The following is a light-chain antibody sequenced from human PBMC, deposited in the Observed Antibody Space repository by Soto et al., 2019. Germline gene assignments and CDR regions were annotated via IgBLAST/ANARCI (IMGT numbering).Light chain of an antibody. CDR3: SSYAGRNMRV. CDR2: EVS. J-gene: IGLJ2*01. Sequence: QSALTQPPSASGSPGQSVTISCTGTSSDVGGYNYVSWYQQHPGKAPKLMIYEVSKRPSGVPDRFSGSKSGNTASLTVSGLQAGKGVNYYGSSYAGRNMRVFGGGTKVTVL. CDR1: SSDVGGYNY. V-gene: IGLV2-8*01.